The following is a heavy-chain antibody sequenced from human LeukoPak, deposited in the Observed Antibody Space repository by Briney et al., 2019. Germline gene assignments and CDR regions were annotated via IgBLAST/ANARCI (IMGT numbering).Heavy chain of an antibody. Sequence: ASVKVSCKASGYTFTSYGISWVRQAPGQGLEWMGWISAYNGNTNYAQKLQGRVTMTTDTSTSTAYMELRSLRSDDTAVYYCARRSQWLDYYYYYYVDVWGKGTTVTVSS. V-gene: IGHV1-18*01. D-gene: IGHD6-19*01. J-gene: IGHJ6*03. CDR1: GYTFTSYG. CDR2: ISAYNGNT. CDR3: ARRSQWLDYYYYYYVDV.